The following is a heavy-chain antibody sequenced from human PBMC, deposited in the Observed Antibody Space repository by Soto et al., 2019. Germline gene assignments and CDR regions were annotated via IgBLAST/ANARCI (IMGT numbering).Heavy chain of an antibody. CDR1: GGSFSGYY. Sequence: SETLSLTCAVYGGSFSGYYWSWIRQPPGKGLEWIGEINHSGSTNFNPSLKSRVTISVDTSKNQFSLKLSSVTAADTAVYYCARGGVTYYDFWSGYYEHRPVYNWFDPWGQGTLVTVSS. CDR3: ARGGVTYYDFWSGYYEHRPVYNWFDP. D-gene: IGHD3-3*01. J-gene: IGHJ5*02. CDR2: INHSGST. V-gene: IGHV4-34*01.